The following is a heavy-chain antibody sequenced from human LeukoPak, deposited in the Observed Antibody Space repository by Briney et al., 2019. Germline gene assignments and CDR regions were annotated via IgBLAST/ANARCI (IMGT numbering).Heavy chain of an antibody. CDR2: IWYDGSNK. CDR1: GFTFSSYG. Sequence: GGSLRLSCAASGFTFSSYGMHWVRQAPGRGLEWVAVIWYDGSNKYYADSVKGRFTISRDNSKNTLYLQMNSLRAEDTAVYYCARDRCTNGVCYFDYWGQGTLVTVSS. J-gene: IGHJ4*02. D-gene: IGHD2-8*01. CDR3: ARDRCTNGVCYFDY. V-gene: IGHV3-33*01.